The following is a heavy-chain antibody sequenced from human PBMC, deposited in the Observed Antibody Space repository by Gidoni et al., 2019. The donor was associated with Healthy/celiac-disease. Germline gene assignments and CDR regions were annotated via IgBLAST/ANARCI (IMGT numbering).Heavy chain of an antibody. D-gene: IGHD1-26*01. CDR1: GNPFPGYH. CDR3: ARDQRWELPQSNY. J-gene: IGHJ4*02. Sequence: QVQLVQSGAVAKNPGASVRVSCKSSGNPFPGYHMHWLRRAPGRGLEWMGWINPNSGGTSYAPKFEGRVTMTRDTSISTAYMELSRLRSDETAVYYCARDQRWELPQSNYWGQGTLVTVSS. V-gene: IGHV1-2*02. CDR2: INPNSGGT.